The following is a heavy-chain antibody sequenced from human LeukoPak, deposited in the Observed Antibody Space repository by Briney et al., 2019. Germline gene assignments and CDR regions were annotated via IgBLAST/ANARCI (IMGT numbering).Heavy chain of an antibody. CDR3: ARASSGYGYGVAFDP. D-gene: IGHD5-12*01. J-gene: IGHJ5*02. Sequence: ASVKVSCKASGFTFTTYYMAWVRQAPGQGLEWMGKINPSVGSTTYAQKFQGRVTMTRDTSTSTVYMEPSSLRSEDTAIYYCARASSGYGYGVAFDPWGQGTLVTVSS. CDR1: GFTFTTYY. CDR2: INPSVGST. V-gene: IGHV1-46*01.